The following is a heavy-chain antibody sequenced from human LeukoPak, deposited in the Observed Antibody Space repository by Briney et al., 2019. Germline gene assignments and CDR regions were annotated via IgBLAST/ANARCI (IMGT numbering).Heavy chain of an antibody. CDR3: ARDSRGYSYGYPYYYGMDV. CDR1: GFTFSSYS. CDR2: ISSSSSYI. Sequence: GGSLRLSCAASGFTFSSYSMNWVRQAPGKGLGWVSSISSSSSYIYYADSVKGRFTISRDNAKNSLYLQMNSLRAEDTAVYYCARDSRGYSYGYPYYYGMDVWGQGTTVTVSS. D-gene: IGHD5-18*01. J-gene: IGHJ6*02. V-gene: IGHV3-21*01.